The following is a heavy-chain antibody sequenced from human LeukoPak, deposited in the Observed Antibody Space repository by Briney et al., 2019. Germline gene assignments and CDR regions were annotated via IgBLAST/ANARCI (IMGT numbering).Heavy chain of an antibody. J-gene: IGHJ6*03. D-gene: IGHD6-13*01. Sequence: ASVKVSCKVSGYTLTELSMHWVRQAPGQGLEWMGWINPNSGGTNYAQKFQGRVTMTRDTSISTAYVELSRLRSDDTAVYYCAKAAAGSQHSYYYYYYLDVWGTGTTVTISS. V-gene: IGHV1-2*02. CDR1: GYTLTELS. CDR2: INPNSGGT. CDR3: AKAAAGSQHSYYYYYYLDV.